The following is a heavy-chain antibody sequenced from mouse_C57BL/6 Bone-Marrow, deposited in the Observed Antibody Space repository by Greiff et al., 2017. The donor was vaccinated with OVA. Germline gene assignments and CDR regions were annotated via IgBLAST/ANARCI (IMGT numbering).Heavy chain of an antibody. V-gene: IGHV1-5*01. D-gene: IGHD1-1*01. CDR3: TSSTVRGYFDV. J-gene: IGHJ1*03. Sequence: EVQLQQSGTVLARPGASVKMSCKTSGYTFTSYWMHWVKQRPGQGLEWIGAIYPGNSDTSSNQKFKGKAKLTAVTSASTAYMELSSLTSEDSAVYYCTSSTVRGYFDVWGTGTTVTVSS. CDR1: GYTFTSYW. CDR2: IYPGNSDT.